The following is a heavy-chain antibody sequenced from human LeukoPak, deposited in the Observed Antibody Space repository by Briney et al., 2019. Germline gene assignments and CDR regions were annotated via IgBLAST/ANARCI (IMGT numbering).Heavy chain of an antibody. CDR3: ASRKLGNDY. Sequence: SETLSLTCTVSGGSVTDYYWSWIQQSPGKGLEWIGYIYYTGTSYNPPLKSRVTISADTSKNQFSLKLISVTAADTAVYYCASRKLGNDYWGQGTLVTVSS. CDR1: GGSVTDYY. V-gene: IGHV4-59*02. J-gene: IGHJ4*02. CDR2: IYYTGT. D-gene: IGHD7-27*01.